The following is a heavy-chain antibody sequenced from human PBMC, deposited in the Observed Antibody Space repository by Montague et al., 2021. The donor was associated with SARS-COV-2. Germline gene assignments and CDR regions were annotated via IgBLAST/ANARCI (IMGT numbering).Heavy chain of an antibody. D-gene: IGHD2-2*01. CDR1: GFTFSSYA. CDR3: AKDQGYCSSSRCFRGWTYYYYGMDV. CDR2: ISYDGSNK. J-gene: IGHJ6*02. Sequence: SLRLSCAASGFTFSSYAIHWVRQAPGKGLEWVAVISYDGSNKHYADSVKGRFTISRDNSKNTLYLQMNSLRAEDTAVYYCAKDQGYCSSSRCFRGWTYYYYGMDVWGQGTTVTVSS. V-gene: IGHV3-30*18.